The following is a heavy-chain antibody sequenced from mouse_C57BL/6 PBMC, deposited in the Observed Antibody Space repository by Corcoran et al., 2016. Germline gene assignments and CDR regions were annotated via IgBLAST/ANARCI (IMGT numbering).Heavy chain of an antibody. CDR2: IYPGDGDT. Sequence: QVQLQQSGAELVKPGASVKISCKASGYAFSSYWMNWVKQRPGKGLEWIGQIYPGDGDTNYNGKFKGKATLTADKSSSTAYMQLSSLTSEDSAVYFCARGRDMCYPYAMDYWGQGTSVTVSS. CDR1: GYAFSSYW. J-gene: IGHJ4*01. CDR3: ARGRDMCYPYAMDY. D-gene: IGHD2-12*01. V-gene: IGHV1-80*01.